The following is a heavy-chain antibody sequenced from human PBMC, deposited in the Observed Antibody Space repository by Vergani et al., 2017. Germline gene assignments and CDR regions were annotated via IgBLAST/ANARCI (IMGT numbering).Heavy chain of an antibody. Sequence: VQLVESGGGVVQPGRSLRLSCAASGFTFSSYAMSWVRQAPGKGLEWVSAISGGGGSTYYADSVKGRFTLSRDNSKNTLYLQMNSLRAEDTAVYYCAKYSSSYWYVDYWGQGTLVTVSS. CDR1: GFTFSSYA. D-gene: IGHD6-13*01. J-gene: IGHJ4*02. CDR3: AKYSSSYWYVDY. V-gene: IGHV3-23*04. CDR2: ISGGGGST.